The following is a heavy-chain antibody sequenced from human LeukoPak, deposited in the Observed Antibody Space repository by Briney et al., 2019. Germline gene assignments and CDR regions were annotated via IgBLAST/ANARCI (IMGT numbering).Heavy chain of an antibody. Sequence: GGSLRPSCAASGFTISSNYMSWVRQAPGKGLEWVSVIYSGGSTYYADSVKGRFTISRDNSKNTLYLQMNSLRAEDTAVYYCARDRSGGGYYDSSGYYSDYWGQGTLVTVSS. CDR2: IYSGGST. D-gene: IGHD3-22*01. V-gene: IGHV3-53*01. CDR1: GFTISSNY. CDR3: ARDRSGGGYYDSSGYYSDY. J-gene: IGHJ4*02.